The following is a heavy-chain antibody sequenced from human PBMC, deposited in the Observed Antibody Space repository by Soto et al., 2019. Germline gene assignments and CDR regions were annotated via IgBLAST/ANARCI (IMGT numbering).Heavy chain of an antibody. J-gene: IGHJ4*02. Sequence: SETLSLTCTVSGGSISSYYWSWIRQPPGKGLEWIGYIYYSGSTNYNPSLKSRVTISVDTSKNQFSLKLSSVTAADTAVYYCARFSSGYYFYFDYWGQGTLVTVSS. D-gene: IGHD3-22*01. V-gene: IGHV4-59*01. CDR1: GGSISSYY. CDR3: ARFSSGYYFYFDY. CDR2: IYYSGST.